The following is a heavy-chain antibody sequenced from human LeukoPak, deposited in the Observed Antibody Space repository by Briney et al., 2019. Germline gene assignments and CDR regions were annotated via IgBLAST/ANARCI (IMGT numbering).Heavy chain of an antibody. CDR1: GVTFSSYS. V-gene: IGHV3-48*01. J-gene: IGHJ4*02. CDR3: ARGDYTMVPYYFDY. Sequence: PGGSLRLSCAASGVTFSSYSMNWVRQAPGKGLEWVSYISSSSSAIYYADSVKGRFTISRDNAKNSLYLQMISLRAEDTAVYYCARGDYTMVPYYFDYWGQGTLVTVSS. D-gene: IGHD3-10*01. CDR2: ISSSSSAI.